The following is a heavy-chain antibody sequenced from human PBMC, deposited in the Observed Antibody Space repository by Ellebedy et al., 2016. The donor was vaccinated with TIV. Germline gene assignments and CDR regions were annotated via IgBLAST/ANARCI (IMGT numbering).Heavy chain of an antibody. D-gene: IGHD6-19*01. CDR1: GFTFSTYA. J-gene: IGHJ4*02. CDR3: ARGPRYSTGWYSNYFDY. CDR2: ISYDGSHK. Sequence: GESLKISCAASGFTFSTYAIHWVRQAPGKGLEWVALISYDGSHKFYADSVKGRFTLSRDNSKNTLYLQMNILTTEDTAVYYCARGPRYSTGWYSNYFDYWGQGTLVTVSS. V-gene: IGHV3-30*01.